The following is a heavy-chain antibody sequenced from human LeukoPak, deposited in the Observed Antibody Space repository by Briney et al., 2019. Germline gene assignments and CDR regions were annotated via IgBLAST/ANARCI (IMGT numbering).Heavy chain of an antibody. D-gene: IGHD5-18*01. CDR3: ARSRVDTAMVPFFDY. CDR1: GFTFSDYY. Sequence: GGSLRLSCAASGFTFSDYYMSWIRQAPGKGLEWVSYISSSGSTIYYADSVKGRFTISRDNAKNSLYLQMNSLRAEDTAVYYCARSRVDTAMVPFFDYWGQGTLVTVSS. CDR2: ISSSGSTI. J-gene: IGHJ4*02. V-gene: IGHV3-11*01.